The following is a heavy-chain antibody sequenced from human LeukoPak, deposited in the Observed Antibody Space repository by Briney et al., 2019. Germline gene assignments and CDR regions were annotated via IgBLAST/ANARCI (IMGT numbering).Heavy chain of an antibody. Sequence: PGGSLRLSCAASAFSLSAFNMNWVRQAPGKGLEWVSSISYTGTYIYYADSVKGRFTISRDNAQNSLYLQMNSLRAEDTAIYYCVRDRGTYRPIDYWGQGTLVTVSS. CDR1: AFSLSAFN. CDR2: ISYTGTYI. V-gene: IGHV3-21*04. J-gene: IGHJ4*02. CDR3: VRDRGTYRPIDY. D-gene: IGHD1-26*01.